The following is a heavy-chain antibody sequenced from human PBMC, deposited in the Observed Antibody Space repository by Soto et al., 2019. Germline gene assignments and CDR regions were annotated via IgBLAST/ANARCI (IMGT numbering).Heavy chain of an antibody. V-gene: IGHV4-34*01. Sequence: SETLSLTCAVYGGSFSGYYWSWIRQPPGKGLEWIGEINHSGSTNYNPSLKSRVTISVDTSKNQFSLKLSSVTAADTAVYYCARPSGDCSSTSCYFDYWGQGTLVTVSS. J-gene: IGHJ4*02. CDR2: INHSGST. D-gene: IGHD2-2*01. CDR1: GGSFSGYY. CDR3: ARPSGDCSSTSCYFDY.